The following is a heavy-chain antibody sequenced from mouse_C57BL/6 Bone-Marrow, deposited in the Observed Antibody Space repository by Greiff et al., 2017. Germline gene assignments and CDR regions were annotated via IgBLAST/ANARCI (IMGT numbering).Heavy chain of an antibody. J-gene: IGHJ2*01. CDR2: IDPSDSYT. V-gene: IGHV1-69*01. D-gene: IGHD2-4*01. CDR1: GYTFTRYW. CDR3: ARRDYDGNCDY. Sequence: QVQLQQPGAELVMPGASVKLSCKASGYTFTRYWMHWVKQRPGQGLEWIGEIDPSDSYTNYNQKFKGKSTLTVDKSSSTAYMQLSSLTSEDSAVYYCARRDYDGNCDYWGQGTTLTVSS.